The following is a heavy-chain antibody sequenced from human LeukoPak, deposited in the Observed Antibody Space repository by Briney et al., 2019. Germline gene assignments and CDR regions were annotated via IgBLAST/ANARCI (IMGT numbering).Heavy chain of an antibody. CDR2: IYYSGST. V-gene: IGHV4-59*01. CDR3: ARVGSIAVAGDFDY. D-gene: IGHD6-19*01. Sequence: SETLSLICTVSGGSISSYYWSWIRQPPGKGLEWIGYIYYSGSTNYNPSLKSRVTISVDTSKNQFSLKLSSVTAADTAVYYCARVGSIAVAGDFDYWGQGTLVTVSS. CDR1: GGSISSYY. J-gene: IGHJ4*02.